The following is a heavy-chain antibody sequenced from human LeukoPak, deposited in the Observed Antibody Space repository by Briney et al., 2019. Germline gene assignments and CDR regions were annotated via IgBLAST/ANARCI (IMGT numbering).Heavy chain of an antibody. Sequence: ASVKVSCKASGYTFTSYGISWVRQAPGQGLEWMGWISAYNGNTNYAQKLQGRVTMTTDTSTSTAYMELRSLRSDDTAVYYCARGWPCGGDCYLFDYWGQGTLVTVSS. CDR3: ARGWPCGGDCYLFDY. V-gene: IGHV1-18*01. CDR2: ISAYNGNT. D-gene: IGHD2-21*02. J-gene: IGHJ4*02. CDR1: GYTFTSYG.